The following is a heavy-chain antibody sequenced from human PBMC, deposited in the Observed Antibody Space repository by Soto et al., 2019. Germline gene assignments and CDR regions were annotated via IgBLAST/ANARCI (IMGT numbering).Heavy chain of an antibody. J-gene: IGHJ5*02. Sequence: QITLKESGPTLVKPTQTLTLTCTFSGFSLTTRGVGVGWIRQPPGKALECLALIYWYDDKRYSPSLQSRLSITKDTSKNQVVLTMTNVDPVDTATYYCARIPNYYQYDWFDPWGQGTLVSVSS. V-gene: IGHV2-5*01. CDR2: IYWYDDK. D-gene: IGHD3-16*01. CDR1: GFSLTTRGVG. CDR3: ARIPNYYQYDWFDP.